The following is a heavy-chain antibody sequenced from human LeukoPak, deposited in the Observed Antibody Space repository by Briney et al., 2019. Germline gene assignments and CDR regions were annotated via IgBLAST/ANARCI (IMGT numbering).Heavy chain of an antibody. J-gene: IGHJ4*02. Sequence: SETLSLTCAVSGGSISSSNWWSWVRQPPGKGLEWIGEIYHSGSTNYNPSLKSRVTISVDKSKNQFSLKLSSVTAADTAVYYCARVSGYCSSTSCRTLDYWGQGTLITVSS. CDR2: IYHSGST. CDR3: ARVSGYCSSTSCRTLDY. D-gene: IGHD2-2*01. V-gene: IGHV4-4*02. CDR1: GGSISSSNW.